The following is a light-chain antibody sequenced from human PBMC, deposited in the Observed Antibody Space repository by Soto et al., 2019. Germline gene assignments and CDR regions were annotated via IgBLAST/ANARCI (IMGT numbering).Light chain of an antibody. V-gene: IGLV2-14*01. CDR2: EVS. CDR1: SSDVGGYNY. J-gene: IGLJ1*01. CDR3: SSYTSSNTLI. Sequence: QSALAQPAFVSGSPGQSITISCTGTSSDVGGYNYVSWYQQHPGKAPKVMIFEVSRRPSGVSNRFSGSKAGDTASLTISGLQAEDEADYYCSSYTSSNTLIFGTGTKVTVL.